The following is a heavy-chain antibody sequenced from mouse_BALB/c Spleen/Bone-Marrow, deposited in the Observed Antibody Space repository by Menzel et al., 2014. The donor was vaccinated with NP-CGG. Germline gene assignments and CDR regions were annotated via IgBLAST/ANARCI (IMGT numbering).Heavy chain of an antibody. D-gene: IGHD3-3*01. Sequence: EVHVKQSGAELVKPGASVKLSCTASGFNIKDTYMHWVKQRPEQGLEWIGRIDPANGNTKYDPKFQGKATITADTSSNTAYLQLSSLTSEDTAVYYCAGDGAYWGQGTLVTVSA. J-gene: IGHJ3*01. CDR2: IDPANGNT. CDR1: GFNIKDTY. CDR3: AGDGAY. V-gene: IGHV14-3*02.